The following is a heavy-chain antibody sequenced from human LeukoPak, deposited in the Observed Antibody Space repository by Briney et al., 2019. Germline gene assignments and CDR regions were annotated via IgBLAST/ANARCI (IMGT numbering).Heavy chain of an antibody. J-gene: IGHJ6*02. CDR3: ARDSGSGSYYIVNYYYYGMDV. CDR1: GFSFSTQR. V-gene: IGHV3-74*01. Sequence: PGGSLRLSCAASGFSFSTQRMHWVRQAPGKGLVWVSYINIDERITGYADSVKGRFTISRDNAKNTLYLQMNSLRAEDTAVYYCARDSGSGSYYIVNYYYYGMDVWGQGTTVTASS. D-gene: IGHD3-10*01. CDR2: INIDERIT.